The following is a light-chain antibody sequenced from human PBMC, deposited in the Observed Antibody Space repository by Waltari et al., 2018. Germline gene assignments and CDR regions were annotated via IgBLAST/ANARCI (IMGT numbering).Light chain of an antibody. J-gene: IGKJ1*01. CDR2: ATS. V-gene: IGKV1-39*01. Sequence: DIQMTQSPSSLSASVGDRVTNTCRASQSISNNLNWYQQKPGKAPQLLIYATSVLQSGVPSRFSGRGSRTDFTLTISSLQPEDFANYYCQQTYSTWTFGQGTAVEIK. CDR3: QQTYSTWT. CDR1: QSISNN.